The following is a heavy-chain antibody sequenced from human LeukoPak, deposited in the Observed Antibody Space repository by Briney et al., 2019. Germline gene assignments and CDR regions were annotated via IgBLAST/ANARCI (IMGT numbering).Heavy chain of an antibody. Sequence: GGALRLSCAASGFTFSDYYMSWIRQAPGKGLEWGSYISSSGSTIYYADSVKGRFTISRDNAKNSLYLQMNSLRAEDTAVYYCARAQSSGWLPYFDYWGQGTLVTVSS. J-gene: IGHJ4*02. CDR2: ISSSGSTI. CDR3: ARAQSSGWLPYFDY. D-gene: IGHD6-19*01. V-gene: IGHV3-11*01. CDR1: GFTFSDYY.